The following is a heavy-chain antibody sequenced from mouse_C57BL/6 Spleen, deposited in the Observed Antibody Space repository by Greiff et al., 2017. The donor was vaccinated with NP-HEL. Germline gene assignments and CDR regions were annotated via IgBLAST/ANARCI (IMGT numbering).Heavy chain of an antibody. V-gene: IGHV5-15*01. D-gene: IGHD1-1*01. CDR1: GFTFSDYG. CDR2: ISNLAYSI. J-gene: IGHJ4*01. CDR3: ARSGSSGEDAMDY. Sequence: EVKLMESGGGLVQPGGSLKLSCAASGFTFSDYGMAWVRQAPRKGPEWVAFISNLAYSIYYADTVTGRFTISRENAKNTLYLEMSSLRSEDTAMYYCARSGSSGEDAMDYWGQGTSVTVSS.